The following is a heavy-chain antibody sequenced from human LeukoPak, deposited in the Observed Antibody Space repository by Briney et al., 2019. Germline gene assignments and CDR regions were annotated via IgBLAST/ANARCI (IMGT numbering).Heavy chain of an antibody. V-gene: IGHV1-69*13. J-gene: IGHJ6*02. D-gene: IGHD1-26*01. Sequence: SVKVSCKASGGTFISYAISWVRQAPGQGLEWMGGIIPIFGTANYAQKFQGRVMITADESTSTAYMELSSLRSEDTAVYYCAKSISGSYYSLWYYYGMDVWGQGTTVTVSS. CDR2: IIPIFGTA. CDR3: AKSISGSYYSLWYYYGMDV. CDR1: GGTFISYA.